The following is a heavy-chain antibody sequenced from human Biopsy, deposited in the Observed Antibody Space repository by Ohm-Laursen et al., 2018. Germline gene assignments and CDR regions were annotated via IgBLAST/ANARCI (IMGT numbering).Heavy chain of an antibody. V-gene: IGHV1-2*02. J-gene: IGHJ5*02. Sequence: SVKVSCKASGYTFTSYHVHWVRQAPGQGLEWMGWINAKTGDTNYAQKFQGRVTMTRDTSISTAYVDLSSLRSDDTAVYYCTRGGYYYDSLAYYYWFDPWGQGTLVTVSS. D-gene: IGHD3-22*01. CDR1: GYTFTSYH. CDR2: INAKTGDT. CDR3: TRGGYYYDSLAYYYWFDP.